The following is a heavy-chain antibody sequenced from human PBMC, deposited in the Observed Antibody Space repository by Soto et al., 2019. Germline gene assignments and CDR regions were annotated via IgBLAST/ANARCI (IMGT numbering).Heavy chain of an antibody. Sequence: SLICTVWGREGVSIRVIGDWIKKYPSRGLEWLGRTYYRSKWVSEYALSVKSRITINPDTSKNQFSLRLNSVTPEDTAVYYCASRTLQSAVNAYWV. CDR3: ASRTLQSAVNAY. J-gene: IGHJ4*01. CDR2: TYYRSKWVS. CDR1: GREGVSIRVI. V-gene: IGHV6-1*01. D-gene: IGHD2-8*01.